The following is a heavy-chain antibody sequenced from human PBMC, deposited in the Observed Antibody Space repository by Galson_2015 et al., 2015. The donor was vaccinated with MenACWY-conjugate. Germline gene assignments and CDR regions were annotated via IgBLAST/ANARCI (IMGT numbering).Heavy chain of an antibody. V-gene: IGHV3-48*02. Sequence: SLRLSCAASGFTFGRCGMNWVRQAPGKGLEWISYISPGSGRIYYADSAKGRFTISRDDAKSSLFLQIVSLRDEDTAVYYCAWGRNPTVNSMYLDYWGQGTLVTVSS. CDR2: ISPGSGRI. CDR1: GFTFGRCG. D-gene: IGHD2/OR15-2a*01. CDR3: AWGRNPTVNSMYLDY. J-gene: IGHJ4*02.